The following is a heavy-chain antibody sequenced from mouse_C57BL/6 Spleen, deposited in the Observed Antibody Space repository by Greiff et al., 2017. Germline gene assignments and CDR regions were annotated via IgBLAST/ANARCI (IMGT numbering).Heavy chain of an antibody. Sequence: EVQLQQSGAELVRPGASVKLSCTASGFNIKDDYMHWVKQRPEQGLEWIGWIDPENGDTEYASKFQGKATITADTSSNTAYLQLSSLTSEDTAVYYCTTRGYYGRSYFDYWGQGTTLTVSS. CDR1: GFNIKDDY. CDR2: IDPENGDT. J-gene: IGHJ2*01. V-gene: IGHV14-4*01. D-gene: IGHD1-1*01. CDR3: TTRGYYGRSYFDY.